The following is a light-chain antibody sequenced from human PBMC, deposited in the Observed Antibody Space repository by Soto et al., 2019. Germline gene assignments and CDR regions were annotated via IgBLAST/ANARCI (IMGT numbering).Light chain of an antibody. CDR1: QSVSSY. CDR3: QQRSNWPPLT. V-gene: IGKV3-11*01. CDR2: DAS. J-gene: IGKJ4*01. Sequence: EIVLTQSPATLSLSPGERATLSCRASQSVSSYLAWYQQKPGQAPMLLIYDASNRATGIPARFSGSGSATDFPLTISSLDPEDFAVYYCQQRSNWPPLTFGGGTKVEIK.